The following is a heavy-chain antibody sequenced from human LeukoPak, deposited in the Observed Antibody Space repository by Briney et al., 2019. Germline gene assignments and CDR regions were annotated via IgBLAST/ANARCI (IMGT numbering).Heavy chain of an antibody. Sequence: PGGSLRLSCAASGFTFSNYAMSWVRQAPGKGLEWVSGISGSGSSSYYADSVKGRFTISRDNSKNTLYLQMNSLRAEDTAVYYCAKDFSGRDGSEPGSWGQGTLVTVSS. CDR2: ISGSGSSS. CDR3: AKDFSGRDGSEPGS. D-gene: IGHD5-24*01. J-gene: IGHJ5*02. CDR1: GFTFSNYA. V-gene: IGHV3-23*01.